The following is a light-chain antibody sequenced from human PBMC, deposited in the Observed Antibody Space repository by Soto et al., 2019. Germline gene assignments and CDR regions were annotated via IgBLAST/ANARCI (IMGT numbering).Light chain of an antibody. CDR2: NVY. CDR3: SSYTISRTYV. J-gene: IGLJ1*01. V-gene: IGLV2-14*03. CDR1: SSDVGAYNF. Sequence: QSALTQPASVSGSPGQSITSSCTRTSSDVGAYNFVSWHQQHPGKAPKLIIYNVYDRPSGISYRFSGSKSGNTASLTISGLQGEDEADYYCSSYTISRTYVFGTGTKLTVL.